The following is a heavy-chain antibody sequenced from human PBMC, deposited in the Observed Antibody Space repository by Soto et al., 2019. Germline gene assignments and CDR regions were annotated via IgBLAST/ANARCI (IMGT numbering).Heavy chain of an antibody. V-gene: IGHV2-5*02. Sequence: QITLNESGPTQVKPRQTLTLTCTFSGFSLTTSGVGVGWIRQSPGKAPEWLAHIYWDDDKRYSPSLKSRLTITKDTSKNEVVVRMAALDLADTDTYFCVHGVLRTVFGLVTTTAIYFDFWGQGTPVAVSS. CDR1: GFSLTTSGVG. J-gene: IGHJ4*02. D-gene: IGHD3-3*01. CDR3: VHGVLRTVFGLVTTTAIYFDF. CDR2: IYWDDDK.